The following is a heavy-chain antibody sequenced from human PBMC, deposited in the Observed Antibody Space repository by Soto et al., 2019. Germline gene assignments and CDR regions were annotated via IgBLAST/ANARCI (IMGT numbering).Heavy chain of an antibody. J-gene: IGHJ4*02. CDR1: GGSISSYY. CDR3: VGGQQLDGTNFDY. CDR2: IYYSGST. Sequence: TSETLSLTCTVSGGSISSYYWSWIRQPPGKGLEWIGYIYYSGSTYYNPSLKSRVTISVDTSKNQFSLKLSSVTAADTAVYYCVGGQQLDGTNFDYWGQGTLVTVS. V-gene: IGHV4-59*04. D-gene: IGHD6-13*01.